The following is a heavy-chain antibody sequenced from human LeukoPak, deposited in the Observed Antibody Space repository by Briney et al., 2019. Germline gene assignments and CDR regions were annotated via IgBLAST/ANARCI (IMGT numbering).Heavy chain of an antibody. V-gene: IGHV3-21*01. D-gene: IGHD2-8*02. CDR3: ARDRPTYGWGFDY. CDR2: ISSSSSYI. J-gene: IGHJ4*02. CDR1: GFTFSSYS. Sequence: GGSLRLSCAASGFTFSSYSMNWVRQAPGKGLEWVSSISSSSSYIYYADSVKGRFTISRDNAKNSLYLQMNSLRAEDTAVYYCARDRPTYGWGFDYWGQGTLVTVSS.